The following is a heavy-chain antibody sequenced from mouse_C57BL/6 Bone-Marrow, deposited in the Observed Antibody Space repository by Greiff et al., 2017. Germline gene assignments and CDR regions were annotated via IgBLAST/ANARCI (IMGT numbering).Heavy chain of an antibody. J-gene: IGHJ4*01. Sequence: EVMLVESGGGLVQPGGSLKLSCAASGFTFSDYYMYWVRQTPEKRLEWVAYISNGSGSTYYPDTVKGRCTISRDKSKNSLYLQRSRLKSDDTAMYYSSRHGSGYVPYAMDYWGQGTSVTVSS. V-gene: IGHV5-12*01. D-gene: IGHD3-2*02. CDR2: ISNGSGST. CDR1: GFTFSDYY. CDR3: SRHGSGYVPYAMDY.